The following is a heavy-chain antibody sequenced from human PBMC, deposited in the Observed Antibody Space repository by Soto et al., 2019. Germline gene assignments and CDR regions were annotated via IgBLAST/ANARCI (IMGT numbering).Heavy chain of an antibody. CDR1: GFTFSSYW. Sequence: PGGSLRLSCAASGFTFSSYWMHWVRQAPGKGLVWVSRINSDGSSTSYADPVKGRFTISRDNAKNTLYLQMNSLRAEDTAVYYCAREPGPRWLQLPIDYWGQGTLVTVSS. CDR3: AREPGPRWLQLPIDY. J-gene: IGHJ4*02. V-gene: IGHV3-74*01. D-gene: IGHD5-12*01. CDR2: INSDGSST.